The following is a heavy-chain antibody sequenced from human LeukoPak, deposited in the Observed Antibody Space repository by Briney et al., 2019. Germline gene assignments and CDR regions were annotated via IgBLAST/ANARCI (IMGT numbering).Heavy chain of an antibody. V-gene: IGHV3-23*01. CDR2: ISTSGGST. J-gene: IGHJ4*02. D-gene: IGHD1-26*01. Sequence: GGSLRLSCAASGFTFSNYAMNWVRQAPGKGLEWVSVISTSGGSTYYADSVKGRFTISRDISKNTLYLQMNSLRAEDTAVYYCAKEYSGNYYYFDYWGQGTRVTVSS. CDR1: GFTFSNYA. CDR3: AKEYSGNYYYFDY.